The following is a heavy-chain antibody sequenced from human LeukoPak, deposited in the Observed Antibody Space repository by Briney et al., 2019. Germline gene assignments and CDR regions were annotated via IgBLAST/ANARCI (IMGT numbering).Heavy chain of an antibody. CDR2: IYYSGST. CDR3: ASVDY. J-gene: IGHJ4*02. V-gene: IGHV4-59*01. CDR1: GGSISTYY. Sequence: SETLSLTCTVSGGSISTYYWTWIRQPPGKGLEWIGYIYYSGSTNYNPSLKSRVTISVDTSKNQFSLKLSSVTAADTAVYYCASVDYWGQGTLVTVSS.